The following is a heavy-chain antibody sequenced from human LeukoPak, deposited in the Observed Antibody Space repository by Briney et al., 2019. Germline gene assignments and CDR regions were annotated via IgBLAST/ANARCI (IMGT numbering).Heavy chain of an antibody. Sequence: MSSETLSLTCTVSGGSISSYYWSWIRQPPGRGLEWIGYIYYSGSTNCNPSLKSRVTISVDTSKNQLSLKLTSVTAADTAVYYCVYDSSGYYFNFANWGQGTLVTVSS. CDR3: VYDSSGYYFNFAN. CDR2: IYYSGST. CDR1: GGSISSYY. V-gene: IGHV4-59*08. J-gene: IGHJ4*02. D-gene: IGHD3-22*01.